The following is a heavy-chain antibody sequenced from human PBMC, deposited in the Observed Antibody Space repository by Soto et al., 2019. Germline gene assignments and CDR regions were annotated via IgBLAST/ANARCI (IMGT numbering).Heavy chain of an antibody. CDR3: ARGPTKEKVDS. V-gene: IGHV4-30-4*01. CDR1: GASVYNGGYF. Sequence: QVQLQESGPGLVRPSQNLSLTFSVSGASVYNGGYFWSCIRQSPGKGLEWIGHIHNSGSPYNNPSLKSRVTISAGTSMIQFFLALTSVTAADTAMYYCARGPTKEKVDSWGQGILVTVSS. CDR2: IHNSGSP. J-gene: IGHJ4*02.